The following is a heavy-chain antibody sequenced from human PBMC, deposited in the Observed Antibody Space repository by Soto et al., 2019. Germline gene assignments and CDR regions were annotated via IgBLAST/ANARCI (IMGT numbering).Heavy chain of an antibody. CDR2: IYPGDSET. J-gene: IGHJ4*02. Sequence: PGESLKISCQCSGYTFYNFWIAWVRQLPGKGLEYMGIIYPGDSETRYSPSFHGKVTISADRSIGTAYLQWSSLEASDSAFYFCARSPRSSPYFDYWGQGALVTASS. CDR3: ARSPRSSPYFDY. V-gene: IGHV5-51*01. CDR1: GYTFYNFW. D-gene: IGHD6-13*01.